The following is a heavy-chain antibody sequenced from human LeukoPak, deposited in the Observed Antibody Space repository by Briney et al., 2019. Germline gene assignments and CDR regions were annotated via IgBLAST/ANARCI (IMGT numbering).Heavy chain of an antibody. CDR3: AKGRIAAAVNWFDP. D-gene: IGHD6-13*01. Sequence: PGGSLRLSCAASGFTLGDFWMSWVRQAPGKGLEWVSAISGSGGSTYYADSVKGRFTISRDNSKNTLYLQMNSLRAEDTAVYYCAKGRIAAAVNWFDPWGQGTLVTVSS. CDR2: ISGSGGST. CDR1: GFTLGDFW. J-gene: IGHJ5*02. V-gene: IGHV3-23*01.